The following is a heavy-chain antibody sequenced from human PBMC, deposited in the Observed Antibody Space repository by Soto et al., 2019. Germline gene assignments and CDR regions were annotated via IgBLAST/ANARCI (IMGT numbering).Heavy chain of an antibody. V-gene: IGHV1-46*01. D-gene: IGHD6-13*01. J-gene: IGHJ5*02. CDR2: INPSGGST. CDR3: ARGPPSYEESWYDYFDT. CDR1: GYTLTSRY. Sequence: QVQLVQSGAEVRKPGASVKISCRAAGYTLTSRYMHWVRQAPGQGLEWVGIINPSGGSTSYAQKFKGRVTMTRDTSASTVYMEVTRFSSADTAVYFCARGPPSYEESWYDYFDTWGQGTLVTVSS.